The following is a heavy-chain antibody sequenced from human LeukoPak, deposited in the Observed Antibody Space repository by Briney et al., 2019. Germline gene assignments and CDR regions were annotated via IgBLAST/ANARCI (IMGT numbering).Heavy chain of an antibody. CDR3: ARQGSGYYYHYFDY. Sequence: PSETLSLTCTVSGGSIGSSSYYWGWIRQPPGKGLEWIGSIYYSGSTYYNPSLKSRVTISVDTSKNQFSLKLSSVTAADTAVYYCARQGSGYYYHYFDYWGQGTLVTVSS. J-gene: IGHJ4*02. V-gene: IGHV4-39*01. CDR1: GGSIGSSSYY. D-gene: IGHD3-22*01. CDR2: IYYSGST.